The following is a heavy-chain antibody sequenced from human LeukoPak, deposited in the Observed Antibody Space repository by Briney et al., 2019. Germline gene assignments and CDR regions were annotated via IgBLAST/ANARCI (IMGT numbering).Heavy chain of an antibody. Sequence: GGSLRLSCAASGFSFSSYWMTWVRQAPGKGLEWVANIKPDGSEKYYLASVKGRFTISRDNAKNSVYLQMNSLRAEDTALYYCARLSAYYYGSQFYYYMDVWGKGTTVTVS. J-gene: IGHJ6*03. CDR1: GFSFSSYW. CDR2: IKPDGSEK. V-gene: IGHV3-7*01. D-gene: IGHD3-10*01. CDR3: ARLSAYYYGSQFYYYMDV.